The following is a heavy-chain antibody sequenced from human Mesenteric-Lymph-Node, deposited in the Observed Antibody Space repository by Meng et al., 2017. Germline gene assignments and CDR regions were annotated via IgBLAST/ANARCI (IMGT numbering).Heavy chain of an antibody. Sequence: GESLKISCAASGFTVSTTYMSWLRQAPGQRLEWVSIIYPDGSTHYPDSMRGRFTISRDNSKNTLYLQMNSLGDEDTALYYCAKFRLYSRTPFDSWGQGTLVTVSS. D-gene: IGHD2-15*01. V-gene: IGHV3-53*01. CDR1: GFTVSTTY. CDR3: AKFRLYSRTPFDS. CDR2: IYPDGST. J-gene: IGHJ4*02.